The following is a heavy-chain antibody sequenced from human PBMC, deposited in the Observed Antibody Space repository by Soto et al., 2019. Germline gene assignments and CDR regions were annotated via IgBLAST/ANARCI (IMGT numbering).Heavy chain of an antibody. D-gene: IGHD1-26*01. J-gene: IGHJ5*02. CDR1: GYTFTSYG. V-gene: IGHV1-24*01. CDR3: ATPQTRSRIVGARVPWFDP. CDR2: FDPEDGET. Sequence: ASVKVSCKASGYTFTSYGISWVRQAPGQGLEWMGGFDPEDGETIYAQKFQGRVTMTEDTSTDTAYMELSSLRSEDTAVYYCATPQTRSRIVGARVPWFDPWGQGTLVPVSS.